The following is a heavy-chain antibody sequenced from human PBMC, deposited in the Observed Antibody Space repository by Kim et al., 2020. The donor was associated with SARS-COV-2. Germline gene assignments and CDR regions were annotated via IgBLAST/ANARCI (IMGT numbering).Heavy chain of an antibody. CDR2: IYYSGST. V-gene: IGHV4-31*03. CDR1: GGSISSGGYY. Sequence: SETLSLTCTVSGGSISSGGYYWSWIRQHPGKGLEWIGYIYYSGSTYYNPSLKSRVTISVDTSKNQFSLKLSSVTAADTAVYYCARDMGARIAVGGFDPWGQGTLVTVSS. D-gene: IGHD6-19*01. CDR3: ARDMGARIAVGGFDP. J-gene: IGHJ5*02.